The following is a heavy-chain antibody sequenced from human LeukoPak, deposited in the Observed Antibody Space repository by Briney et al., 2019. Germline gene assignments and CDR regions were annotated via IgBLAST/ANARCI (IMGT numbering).Heavy chain of an antibody. CDR3: ARPIAPAGTDLGY. V-gene: IGHV5-51*01. D-gene: IGHD6-13*01. CDR2: IYPSDSDT. Sequence: GESLKISCKASGYSFTNTFIGWVRQMPGKGLEWMGIIYPSDSDTRYSPSFQGQVTISADKSIPTAYLQWSSLKASDTAMYYCARPIAPAGTDLGYWGQGTLVTVSP. CDR1: GYSFTNTF. J-gene: IGHJ4*02.